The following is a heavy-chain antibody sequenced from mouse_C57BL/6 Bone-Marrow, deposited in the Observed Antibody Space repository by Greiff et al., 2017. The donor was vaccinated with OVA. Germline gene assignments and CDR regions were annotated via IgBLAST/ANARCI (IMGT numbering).Heavy chain of an antibody. CDR1: GYTFTSYW. Sequence: VQLQQPGAELVKPGASVKLSCKASGYTFTSYWMHWVKQRPGQGLEWIGMIHPNSGSTNYNEKFKSKATLTVDKSSSTAYMQLSSLTSEDSAVYYGAREDDDYDGVDYWGQGTTLTVSS. D-gene: IGHD2-4*01. CDR3: AREDDDYDGVDY. CDR2: IHPNSGST. J-gene: IGHJ2*01. V-gene: IGHV1-64*01.